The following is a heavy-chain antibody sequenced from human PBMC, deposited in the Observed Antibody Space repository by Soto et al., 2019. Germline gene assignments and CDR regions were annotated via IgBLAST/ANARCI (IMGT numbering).Heavy chain of an antibody. J-gene: IGHJ3*02. V-gene: IGHV3-21*01. CDR2: ISSSSSYI. CDR3: ARSWVVVPAALDI. Sequence: PGGSLRLSCAASGFTFSSYSMNWVRQAPGKGLEWVSSISSSSSYIYYADSVKGRFTISRDNAKNSLYLQMNSLRAEDTAVYYCARSWVVVPAALDIWGQGTMVTVSS. D-gene: IGHD2-2*01. CDR1: GFTFSSYS.